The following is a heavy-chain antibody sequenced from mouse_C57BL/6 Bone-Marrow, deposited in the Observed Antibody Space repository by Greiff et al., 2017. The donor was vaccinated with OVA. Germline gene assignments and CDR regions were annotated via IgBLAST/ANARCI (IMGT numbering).Heavy chain of an antibody. CDR2: INPNNGGT. V-gene: IGHV1-18*01. Sequence: EVQLQQSGPELVKPGASVQIPCKASGYTFTDYNMDWVKQSHGKSLEWIGDINPNNGGTIYNQKFKGKATLTVDKSSSTAYMELRSLTSEDTAVYYCARKLGYAMDYWGQGTSVTVSS. CDR1: GYTFTDYN. J-gene: IGHJ4*01. CDR3: ARKLGYAMDY. D-gene: IGHD4-1*01.